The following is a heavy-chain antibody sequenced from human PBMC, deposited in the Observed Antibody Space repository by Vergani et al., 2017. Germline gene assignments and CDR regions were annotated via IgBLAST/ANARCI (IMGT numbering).Heavy chain of an antibody. Sequence: QVQLVQSGTEVKKPGASVKVSCKASGYTFTGYYIHWVRQAPGQGLEWMGWIIPISGGTNYAQKFQGRVTMTRDTSISTAYMELSRLRSDDTAVYYCARGWSGYSTSWYFDFWGQGTLVTVSS. CDR3: ARGWSGYSTSWYFDF. CDR1: GYTFTGYY. J-gene: IGHJ4*02. V-gene: IGHV1-2*02. CDR2: IIPISGGT. D-gene: IGHD6-13*01.